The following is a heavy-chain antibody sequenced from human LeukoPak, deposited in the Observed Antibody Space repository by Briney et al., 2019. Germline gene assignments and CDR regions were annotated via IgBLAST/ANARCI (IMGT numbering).Heavy chain of an antibody. D-gene: IGHD4-17*01. CDR2: ITYSGST. Sequence: SETLSFTCTVSGGSINNYYWSWIRQPPGKRLEWIGRITYSGSTNYNPSLKSRVTISVDTSSNQFSLKLSSVTAVDTAMYYCARSPVMYGEFGGRFDPWGQGALVTVSS. J-gene: IGHJ5*02. CDR1: GGSINNYY. V-gene: IGHV4-59*12. CDR3: ARSPVMYGEFGGRFDP.